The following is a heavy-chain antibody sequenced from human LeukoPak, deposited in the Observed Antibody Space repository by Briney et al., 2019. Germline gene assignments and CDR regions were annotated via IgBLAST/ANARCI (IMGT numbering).Heavy chain of an antibody. V-gene: IGHV1-69*01. D-gene: IGHD3-22*01. CDR2: IIVIFGTA. J-gene: IGHJ4*02. Sequence: ASVKVSCKASGGTFSSYAFSWVRQAPGQGLEWMGGIIVIFGTANYAQKFQGRVTITADESTSTAYLELSSLRSEDTALYYCARDNADYYDSSGYFPLDYWGQGTLVTVSS. CDR1: GGTFSSYA. CDR3: ARDNADYYDSSGYFPLDY.